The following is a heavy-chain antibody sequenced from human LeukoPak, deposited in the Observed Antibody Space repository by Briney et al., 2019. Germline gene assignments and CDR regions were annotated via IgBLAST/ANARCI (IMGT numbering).Heavy chain of an antibody. CDR3: AKDVYYDSSGYYYWEGLDY. V-gene: IGHV3-23*01. D-gene: IGHD3-22*01. CDR2: ISGSGGST. CDR1: GFTFSSYA. Sequence: GGSLRLSCAASGFTFSSYAMSWVRQAPGKGLEWVSAISGSGGSTYYADSVEGRFTISRDNSKNTLYLQMNSLRAEDTAVYYCAKDVYYDSSGYYYWEGLDYWGQGTLVTVSS. J-gene: IGHJ4*02.